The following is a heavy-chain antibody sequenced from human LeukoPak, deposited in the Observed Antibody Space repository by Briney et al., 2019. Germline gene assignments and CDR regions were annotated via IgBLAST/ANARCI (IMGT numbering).Heavy chain of an antibody. Sequence: SETLSLTCTVSGGSISSSSYYWGWIRQPPGKGLEWIGSIYYSESTFYSPSLKSRVTISVDTSKNQFFLKLSSVTAADTAVYYCARHDYYGSGSYSYFQNWGQGTLVTVSS. D-gene: IGHD3-10*01. CDR1: GGSISSSSYY. CDR3: ARHDYYGSGSYSYFQN. CDR2: IYYSEST. V-gene: IGHV4-39*01. J-gene: IGHJ1*01.